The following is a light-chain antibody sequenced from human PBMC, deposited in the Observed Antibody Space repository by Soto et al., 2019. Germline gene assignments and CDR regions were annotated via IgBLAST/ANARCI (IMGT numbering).Light chain of an antibody. Sequence: DIQITQSPSSLSASVGDRVTITCRASQSISSHLSWYQQKPGKAPKLLIYAASSLQSWVPSRFSGSGSGTDFSLTISSLQPEDFATYYCQQSYTTSWTFGQGTKVEFK. CDR1: QSISSH. CDR2: AAS. V-gene: IGKV1-39*01. J-gene: IGKJ1*01. CDR3: QQSYTTSWT.